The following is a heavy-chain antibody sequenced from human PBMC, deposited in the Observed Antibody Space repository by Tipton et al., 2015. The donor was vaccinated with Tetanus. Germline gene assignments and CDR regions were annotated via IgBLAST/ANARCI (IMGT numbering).Heavy chain of an antibody. CDR1: GFTFSSYA. V-gene: IGHV3-30-3*01. D-gene: IGHD4-17*01. J-gene: IGHJ4*02. Sequence: SLRLSCAASGFTFSSYAVHWVRQAPGKGLERVAVISYDGSNKYYADSVKGRFTISRDNSKNTLYLQMNSLRAEDTAVYYCARDGYGDYVSPWVCDYWGQGTLVTVSS. CDR3: ARDGYGDYVSPWVCDY. CDR2: ISYDGSNK.